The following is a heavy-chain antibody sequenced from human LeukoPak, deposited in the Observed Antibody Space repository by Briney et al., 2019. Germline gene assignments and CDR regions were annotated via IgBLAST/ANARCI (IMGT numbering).Heavy chain of an antibody. CDR1: GGSISSYY. Sequence: SETLSLTCTVSGGSISSYYWSWIRQPPGKGLEWIGYIYDSGSTNYNPSLKSRVTISVDTSKNQFSLKLSSVTAADTAVYYCASGGDYRGPFDFWGQGTLVTASS. CDR3: ASGGDYRGPFDF. D-gene: IGHD4-17*01. J-gene: IGHJ4*02. V-gene: IGHV4-59*01. CDR2: IYDSGST.